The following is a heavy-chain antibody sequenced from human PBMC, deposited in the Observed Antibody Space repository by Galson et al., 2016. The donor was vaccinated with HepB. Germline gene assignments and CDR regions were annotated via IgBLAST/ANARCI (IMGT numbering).Heavy chain of an antibody. D-gene: IGHD3-10*01. CDR2: VNPDGGGT. CDR3: ARDMDGFRELFLLDS. V-gene: IGHV1-2*02. Sequence: SVKVSCKASGYTFTDYYIHWVRQAPGQGLEWMGWVNPDGGGTHFAEKFQGRVTMTTNTSITTVFMELLSLRSDDTAIYYCARDMDGFRELFLLDSWGQGALVTVSS. J-gene: IGHJ4*02. CDR1: GYTFTDYY.